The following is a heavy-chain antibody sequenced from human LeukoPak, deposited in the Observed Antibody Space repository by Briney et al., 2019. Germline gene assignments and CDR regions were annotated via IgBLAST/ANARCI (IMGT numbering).Heavy chain of an antibody. CDR2: ISSSSRYT. CDR1: GFTFSDYY. J-gene: IGHJ6*04. Sequence: GGPLRLSCAASGFTFSDYYMSWIRQAPGKGLEWVSYISSSSRYTNYADSVKGRFTIFRDNPKNSLYLQMNSLRAEDTAVYYCARDISSSWPYYYGMDVWGKGTTVTVSS. D-gene: IGHD6-13*01. V-gene: IGHV3-11*06. CDR3: ARDISSSWPYYYGMDV.